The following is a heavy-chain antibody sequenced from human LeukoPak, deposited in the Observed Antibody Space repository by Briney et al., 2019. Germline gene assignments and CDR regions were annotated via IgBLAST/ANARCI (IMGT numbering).Heavy chain of an antibody. V-gene: IGHV3-21*01. Sequence: PGGSLRLSCAASGFTFSSYSMNWVRQAPGKGLEWVSSISSSSSYIYYADSVKGRFTISRDNAKNSLYPQMNSLRAEDTAVYYCARGGGRRYYYDSGSYYSFDYWGQGTLVTVSS. CDR1: GFTFSSYS. D-gene: IGHD3-10*01. CDR3: ARGGGRRYYYDSGSYYSFDY. J-gene: IGHJ4*02. CDR2: ISSSSSYI.